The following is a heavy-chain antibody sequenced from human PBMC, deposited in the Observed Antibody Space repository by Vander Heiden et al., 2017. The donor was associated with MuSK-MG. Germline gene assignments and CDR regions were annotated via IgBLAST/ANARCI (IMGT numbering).Heavy chain of an antibody. CDR1: GYTFTGYY. CDR2: INPNSGGT. CDR3: ARISPYCSSTSCYAFDI. Sequence: QVQLVQSGAEVKKPGASVKVSCKASGYTFTGYYMHWVRQAPGQGLEWMGWINPNSGGTNYAQKFQGRVTMTRDTSISTAYMELSRLRSDDTAVYYCARISPYCSSTSCYAFDIWGQGTMVTVSS. D-gene: IGHD2-2*01. J-gene: IGHJ3*02. V-gene: IGHV1-2*02.